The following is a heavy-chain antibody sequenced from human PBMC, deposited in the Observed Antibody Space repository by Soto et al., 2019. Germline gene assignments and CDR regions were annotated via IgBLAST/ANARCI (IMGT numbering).Heavy chain of an antibody. CDR1: GYSISNGYY. D-gene: IGHD1-26*01. CDR2: MYHSGST. V-gene: IGHV4-38-2*01. Sequence: SETLSLTCAVSGYSISNGYYWGWIRQPPGKGLEWIASMYHSGSTYYNPSLKSRVTISVDASKNQFSLKLSSVTAADTAIYYCARVSRASGSYYFDYRGQGTLVTVSS. CDR3: ARVSRASGSYYFDY. J-gene: IGHJ4*02.